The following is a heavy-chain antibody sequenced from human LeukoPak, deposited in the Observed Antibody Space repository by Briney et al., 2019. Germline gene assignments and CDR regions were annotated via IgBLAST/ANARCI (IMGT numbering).Heavy chain of an antibody. D-gene: IGHD6-6*01. CDR2: INSDGSEG. J-gene: IGHJ3*01. V-gene: IGHV3-7*03. Sequence: GGSLRLSCAASGSTFSSYWMNWARQAPGKGLEWVASINSDGSEGYYADVVKGRFTISRDNAKNSLYLQINSLRAEDTAVYYCARSSYSSSSSVWGQGTMVTVSS. CDR3: ARSSYSSSSSV. CDR1: GSTFSSYW.